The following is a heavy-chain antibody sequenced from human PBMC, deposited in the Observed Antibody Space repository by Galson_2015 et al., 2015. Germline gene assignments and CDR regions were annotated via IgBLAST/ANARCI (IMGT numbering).Heavy chain of an antibody. CDR1: GYSFTSYW. Sequence: QSGAEVKKPGESLRISCTGSGYSFTSYWISWVRQMPGKGLEWMGRIDPSDSYTNYSPSFQGHVTISADKSISTAYLQWSSLKASDTAMYYCARALSDILTGYEYFDLWGRGTLVTVSS. J-gene: IGHJ2*01. V-gene: IGHV5-10-1*01. D-gene: IGHD3-9*01. CDR2: IDPSDSYT. CDR3: ARALSDILTGYEYFDL.